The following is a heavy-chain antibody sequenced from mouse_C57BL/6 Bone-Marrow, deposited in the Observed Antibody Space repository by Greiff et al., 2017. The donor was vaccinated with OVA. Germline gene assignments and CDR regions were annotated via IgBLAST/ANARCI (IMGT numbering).Heavy chain of an antibody. CDR2: IWTGGGT. D-gene: IGHD2-2*01. V-gene: IGHV2-9-1*01. Sequence: VQRVESGPGLVAPSQSLSITCTVSGFSLTSYAISWVRQPPGKGLEWLGVIWTGGGTNYNSALKSRLSISKDNSKSQVFLKMNSLQTDDTARYYCARGGYYGYPYAIDYWGQGTSVTVSS. CDR1: GFSLTSYA. J-gene: IGHJ4*01. CDR3: ARGGYYGYPYAIDY.